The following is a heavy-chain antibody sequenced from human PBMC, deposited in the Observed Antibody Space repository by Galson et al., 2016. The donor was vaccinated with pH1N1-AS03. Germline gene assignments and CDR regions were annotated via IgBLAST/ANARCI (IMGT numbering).Heavy chain of an antibody. J-gene: IGHJ6*02. CDR3: ARQQFDGMDV. CDR2: IYPGDSDT. V-gene: IGHV5-51*01. Sequence: QSGAEVKKPGESLKISCKGSGYSFSSYWIVWVRQMPGKGPEWMGIIYPGDSDTTYSPSFQGQVTISADKSISTAYLQWSSLKASDTAIHYCARQQFDGMDVWGQGTTVSVSS. CDR1: GYSFSSYW. D-gene: IGHD3-10*01.